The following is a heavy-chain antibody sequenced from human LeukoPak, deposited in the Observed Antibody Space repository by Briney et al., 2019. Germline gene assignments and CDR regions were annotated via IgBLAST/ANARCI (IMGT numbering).Heavy chain of an antibody. Sequence: AASVKVSCKASGYTFTVYGIAWVRQAPGQGLEVVGWIAAYNGLTNYAQNLQGRLTLTTDTSTSTAYMELRNLTSDDTAIYFCARSYGLEADYWGRGTLVTVSS. CDR1: GYTFTVYG. J-gene: IGHJ4*02. D-gene: IGHD3-16*02. CDR3: ARSYGLEADY. V-gene: IGHV1-18*01. CDR2: IAAYNGLT.